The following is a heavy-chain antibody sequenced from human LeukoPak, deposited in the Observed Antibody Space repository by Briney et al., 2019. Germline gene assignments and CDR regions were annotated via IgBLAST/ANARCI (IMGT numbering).Heavy chain of an antibody. J-gene: IGHJ4*02. Sequence: ASVKVSCKASGYIFNDYYIHWVRQAPRQGLEWMGWINPNSGGTNYAQQFQGRLTMTRDTSIYTAYMQLSSLISDDTAIYYCARGSGRFSEFDFDSWGQGTLVTVSS. CDR3: ARGSGRFSEFDFDS. CDR1: GYIFNDYY. D-gene: IGHD3-10*01. V-gene: IGHV1-2*02. CDR2: INPNSGGT.